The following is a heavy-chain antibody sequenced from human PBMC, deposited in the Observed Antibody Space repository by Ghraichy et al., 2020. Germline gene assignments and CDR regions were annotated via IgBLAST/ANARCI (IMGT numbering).Heavy chain of an antibody. D-gene: IGHD2-15*01. J-gene: IGHJ4*02. V-gene: IGHV3-49*04. CDR2: IRSRAYGGTT. Sequence: GGSLRLSCRASGFTFGDYVMSWVRQAPGKGLEWVGFIRSRAYGGTTEYAASVKDTFTISRDDSKSIAYLQMNSLETEDTAVYYCTRGHCSSNSCYSPDYLDYWGQGTLVTVSS. CDR1: GFTFGDYV. CDR3: TRGHCSSNSCYSPDYLDY.